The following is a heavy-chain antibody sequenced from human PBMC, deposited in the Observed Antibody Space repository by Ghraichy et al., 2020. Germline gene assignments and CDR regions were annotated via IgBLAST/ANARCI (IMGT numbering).Heavy chain of an antibody. CDR2: IIPILGIA. J-gene: IGHJ4*02. CDR1: GGTFSSYA. D-gene: IGHD6-19*01. V-gene: IGHV1-69*04. Sequence: SVKVSCKASGGTFSSYAISWERQAPGQGLEWMGSIIPILGIANYAPKFQGRVTITADKSTSTAYMELSSLRSEDTAVYYCARDMVAGPADGGYWGQGTLVTVSS. CDR3: ARDMVAGPADGGY.